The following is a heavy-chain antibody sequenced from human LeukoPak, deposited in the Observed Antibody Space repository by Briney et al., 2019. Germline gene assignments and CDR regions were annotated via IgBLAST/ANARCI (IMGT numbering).Heavy chain of an antibody. D-gene: IGHD3-22*01. CDR3: ARDESNYYDSSGYYYVWYFDL. CDR1: GYTFTSYG. V-gene: IGHV1-18*01. Sequence: ASVKVSCKASGYTFTSYGISWVRQAPGQGLECMGWISAYNGNTNYAQKLQGRVTMTTDTSTSTAYMELRSLRSDDTAVYYCARDESNYYDSSGYYYVWYFDLWGRGTLVTVSS. CDR2: ISAYNGNT. J-gene: IGHJ2*01.